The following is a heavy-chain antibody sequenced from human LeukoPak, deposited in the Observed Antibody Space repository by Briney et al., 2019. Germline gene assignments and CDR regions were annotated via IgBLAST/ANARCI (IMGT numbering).Heavy chain of an antibody. Sequence: GGSLRLSCAASGFTFSSYAMSWVRQAPGKGLEWVPAISGSGGSTYYADSVKGRFTISRDNSKNTLYLQMNSLRAEDTAVYYCAKTRWFGELSDYWGQGTLVTVSS. J-gene: IGHJ4*02. D-gene: IGHD3-10*01. CDR1: GFTFSSYA. V-gene: IGHV3-23*01. CDR3: AKTRWFGELSDY. CDR2: ISGSGGST.